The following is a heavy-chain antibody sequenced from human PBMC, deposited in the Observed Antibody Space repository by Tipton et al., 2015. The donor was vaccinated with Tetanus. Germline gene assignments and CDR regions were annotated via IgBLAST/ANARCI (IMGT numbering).Heavy chain of an antibody. J-gene: IGHJ3*02. Sequence: VQLVQSGPEVKKPGDSLKISCKGSGYRFTDYWIGWVRQMPGQGLEWMGSISPGDSDTRYNPSFQGPVTMSADKSITTAYLQWSSLKASDTAMYYCARTPYYVDPSGPNDAFDIWGQGTMGTVSA. V-gene: IGHV5-51*01. CDR1: GYRFTDYW. CDR2: ISPGDSDT. CDR3: ARTPYYVDPSGPNDAFDI. D-gene: IGHD3-16*01.